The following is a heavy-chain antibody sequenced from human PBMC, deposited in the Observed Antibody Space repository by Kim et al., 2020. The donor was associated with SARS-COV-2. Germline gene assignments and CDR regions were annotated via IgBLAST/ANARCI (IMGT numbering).Heavy chain of an antibody. CDR3: ARHGRWFGDLDY. V-gene: IGHV4-39*01. Sequence: YYNPSLKSRVTISVDTSKNQFSLKLSSVTAADTAVYYCARHGRWFGDLDYWGQGTLVTVSS. J-gene: IGHJ4*02. D-gene: IGHD3-10*01.